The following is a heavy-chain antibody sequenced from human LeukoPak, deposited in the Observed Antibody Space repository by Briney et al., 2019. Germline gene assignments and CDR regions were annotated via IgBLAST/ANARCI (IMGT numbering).Heavy chain of an antibody. V-gene: IGHV3-21*01. CDR2: ISSNSSYI. CDR1: GFTFSSLA. D-gene: IGHD6-19*01. CDR3: ASLPWLVRWIYY. Sequence: PGGSLRLSCVASGFTFSSLAMNWVRQAPGKGLEWVSSISSNSSYIRYADSVKGRFTISRDNARNSLYLQMNNLRAEDTAVYYCASLPWLVRWIYYWGQGTLVTVSS. J-gene: IGHJ4*02.